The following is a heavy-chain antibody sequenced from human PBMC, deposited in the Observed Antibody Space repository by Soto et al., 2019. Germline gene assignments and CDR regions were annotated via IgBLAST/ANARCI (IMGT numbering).Heavy chain of an antibody. D-gene: IGHD6-6*01. CDR2: ISYDGSNK. Sequence: GGSLILSCAASGFTFSSYAMHWVRQAPGKGLEWVAVISYDGSNKYYADSVKGRFTISRDNSKNTLYLQMNSLRAEDTAVYYCARDRVEYSSSSGELDWGQGTLVTVSS. CDR3: ARDRVEYSSSSGELD. CDR1: GFTFSSYA. V-gene: IGHV3-30-3*01. J-gene: IGHJ4*02.